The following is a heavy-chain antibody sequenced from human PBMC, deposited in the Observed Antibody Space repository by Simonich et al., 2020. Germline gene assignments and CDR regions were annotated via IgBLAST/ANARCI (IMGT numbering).Heavy chain of an antibody. CDR3: ASDGAYDTVVTGAY. D-gene: IGHD3-9*01. J-gene: IGHJ4*02. Sequence: EVQLVESGGGLVQPGGSLRLACSASGFTFSSNEMNWVRRATAEGVRVVRYISWSGNNIYYAYSVKGVFTIPRENDKNSRYLQMNSLSAEDTAVYYCASDGAYDTVVTGAYWGQGTLVTVSS. V-gene: IGHV3-48*03. CDR1: GFTFSSNE. CDR2: ISWSGNNI.